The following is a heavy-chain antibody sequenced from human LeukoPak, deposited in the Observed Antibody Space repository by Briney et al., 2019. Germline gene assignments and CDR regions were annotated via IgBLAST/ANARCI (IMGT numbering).Heavy chain of an antibody. D-gene: IGHD5-18*01. CDR3: AKVLKDGYSYGSTLYYFDY. Sequence: GGSLRLSCAAPGFTFSSYAMSWVRQAPGKGLEWVSAISGSGGSTYYADSVKGRFTISRDNSKNTLYLQMNSLRAEDTAVYYCAKVLKDGYSYGSTLYYFDYWGQGTLVTVSS. CDR2: ISGSGGST. V-gene: IGHV3-23*01. CDR1: GFTFSSYA. J-gene: IGHJ4*02.